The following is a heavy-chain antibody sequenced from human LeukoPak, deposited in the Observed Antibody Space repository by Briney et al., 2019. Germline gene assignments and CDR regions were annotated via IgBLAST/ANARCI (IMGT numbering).Heavy chain of an antibody. V-gene: IGHV4-59*04. D-gene: IGHD3-10*01. CDR3: AKSLYGSGSYYNWFDP. J-gene: IGHJ5*02. CDR2: IYYSGST. Sequence: SETLSLTCTVSGGSISSYYWSWIRQPPGKGLEWIGSIYYSGSTYYNPSLKRRVTISLDTSKNQFSLKLSSVTAADTAVYYCAKSLYGSGSYYNWFDPWGQGTLVTVSS. CDR1: GGSISSYY.